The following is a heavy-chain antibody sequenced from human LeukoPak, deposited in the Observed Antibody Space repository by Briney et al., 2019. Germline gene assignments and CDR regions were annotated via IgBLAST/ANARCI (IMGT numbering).Heavy chain of an antibody. V-gene: IGHV3-30*04. CDR1: GFIFSSYA. CDR2: ISYDATNK. Sequence: GGSLRLSCAASGFIFSSYAMHWVRQAPGRGLEWVAIISYDATNKFYADSVKGRFTISRDNSKNTLYLQMNSLGAEDTAVYYCASIAETYLQPKHYFQHWGQGTLVTVSS. CDR3: ASIAETYLQPKHYFQH. J-gene: IGHJ1*01. D-gene: IGHD2/OR15-2a*01.